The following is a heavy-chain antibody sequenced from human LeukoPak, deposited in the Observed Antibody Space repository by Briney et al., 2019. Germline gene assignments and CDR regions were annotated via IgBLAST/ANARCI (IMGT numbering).Heavy chain of an antibody. CDR2: VNPQSGGT. CDR1: GYTFTGYY. CDR3: ARGIIAAADNNWFDP. V-gene: IGHV1-2*02. J-gene: IGHJ5*02. Sequence: ASVNVSCKASGYTFTGYYMHWVRQAPGQGLEWMGWVNPQSGGTNYAQNFQGRVTMTRDTSISTAYMELSRLRSDDTAVYYCARGIIAAADNNWFDPWGQGTLVTVSS. D-gene: IGHD6-13*01.